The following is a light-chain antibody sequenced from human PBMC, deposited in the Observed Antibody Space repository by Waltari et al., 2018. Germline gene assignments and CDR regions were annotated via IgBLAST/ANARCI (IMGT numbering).Light chain of an antibody. CDR1: SSNVGAGYD. J-gene: IGLJ2*01. Sequence: QSVLTQPPSVSGAPGQRVTISCTGSSSNVGAGYDVHWYQQLPGTAPKLHIYSNADRPSRVPDRFSGSSSGTSASLATTGLQAEDEADYYCQSYDSSQRCVVFGGGTKLTVL. V-gene: IGLV1-40*01. CDR2: SNA. CDR3: QSYDSSQRCVV.